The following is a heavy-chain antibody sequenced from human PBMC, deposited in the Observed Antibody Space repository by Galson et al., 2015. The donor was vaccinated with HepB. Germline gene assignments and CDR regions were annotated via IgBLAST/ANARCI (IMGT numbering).Heavy chain of an antibody. D-gene: IGHD3-3*01. V-gene: IGHV3-64D*06. CDR2: ISSNGGST. J-gene: IGHJ4*02. Sequence: SLRLSCAASGFTFSSYAMHWVRQAPGKGLEYVSAISSNGGSTYYADSVKGRFTISRDNSKNTLYLQMSSLRAEDTAVYYCVKGGTVGAIFGVVISPRWGQGTLVTVSS. CDR1: GFTFSSYA. CDR3: VKGGTVGAIFGVVISPR.